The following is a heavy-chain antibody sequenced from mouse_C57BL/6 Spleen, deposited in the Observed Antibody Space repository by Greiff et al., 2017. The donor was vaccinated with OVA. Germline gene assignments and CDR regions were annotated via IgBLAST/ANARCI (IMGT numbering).Heavy chain of an antibody. Sequence: QVQLQQSGAELARPGASVKLSCKASGYTFTSYGISWVKQRTGQGLEWIGEIYPRSGNTYYNEKFKGKATLTADKSSSTAYMELRSLTSEDSAVYFCASSGYYGSSYETSDYWGQGTTLTVAS. J-gene: IGHJ2*01. CDR1: GYTFTSYG. CDR2: IYPRSGNT. CDR3: ASSGYYGSSYETSDY. V-gene: IGHV1-81*01. D-gene: IGHD1-1*01.